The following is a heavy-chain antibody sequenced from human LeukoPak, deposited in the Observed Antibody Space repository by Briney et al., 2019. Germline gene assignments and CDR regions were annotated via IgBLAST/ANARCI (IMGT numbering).Heavy chain of an antibody. CDR1: GFTFSSYA. J-gene: IGHJ4*02. CDR2: IRGSGGST. Sequence: GGSLRLSCAASGFTFSSYAMSWVRQAPGKGLEWVSAIRGSGGSTYYADSGKGRFTISRDNSKNTLYLQMNRLRAEDTAVYYCAKGTYRDGYNYGHFDYWGQGTLVTVSS. CDR3: AKGTYRDGYNYGHFDY. D-gene: IGHD5-24*01. V-gene: IGHV3-23*01.